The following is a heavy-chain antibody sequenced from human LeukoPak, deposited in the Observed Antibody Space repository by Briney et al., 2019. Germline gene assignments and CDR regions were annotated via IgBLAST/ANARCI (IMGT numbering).Heavy chain of an antibody. CDR2: IRYDGSNK. CDR1: GFTFSSYG. V-gene: IGHV3-30*02. Sequence: PGGSLRLSCAASGFTFSSYGMHWVRQAPGKGLEWVAFIRYDGSNKYYADSVKGRFTISRDNSKNTLYLQMNSLRAEDTAVYYCAKTKAYYYDSSGYLHYWGQGTLVTVSS. CDR3: AKTKAYYYDSSGYLHY. D-gene: IGHD3-22*01. J-gene: IGHJ4*02.